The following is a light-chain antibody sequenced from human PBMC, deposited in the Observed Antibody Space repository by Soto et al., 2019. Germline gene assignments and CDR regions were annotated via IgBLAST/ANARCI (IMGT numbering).Light chain of an antibody. V-gene: IGLV2-14*01. J-gene: IGLJ2*01. CDR3: GSYTAANTQV. CDR1: SSDVGDYNY. CDR2: GVS. Sequence: QSALTQPASVSGSPGQSITISCTGTSSDVGDYNYVSLYQQHPGKAPKLIIYGVSNRPSGISNRFSGSKSGNTASLTVSGLQDEDEADYYCGSYTAANTQVFGGGTKLTVL.